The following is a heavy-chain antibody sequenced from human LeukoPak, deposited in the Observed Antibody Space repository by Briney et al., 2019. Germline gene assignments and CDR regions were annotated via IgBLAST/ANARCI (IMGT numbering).Heavy chain of an antibody. J-gene: IGHJ4*02. CDR2: ISSSGSTI. CDR3: ARDIGTTGTTDY. CDR1: GFTFSSYG. D-gene: IGHD1-1*01. Sequence: TGGSLRLSCAASGFTFSSYGMNWVRQAPGKGLEWASYISSSGSTIYYADSVKGRFTISRDNAKNSLYLQMNSLRAEDTAVYYCARDIGTTGTTDYWGQGALVTVSS. V-gene: IGHV3-48*04.